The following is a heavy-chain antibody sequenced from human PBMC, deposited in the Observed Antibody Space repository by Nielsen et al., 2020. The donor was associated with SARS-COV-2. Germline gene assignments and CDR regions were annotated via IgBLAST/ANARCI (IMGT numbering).Heavy chain of an antibody. D-gene: IGHD3-10*01. CDR2: IYHSGST. CDR3: ARAAMVRGQYWFDP. CDR1: GGSISSSSYY. V-gene: IGHV4-39*07. Sequence: SETLSLTCTVSGGSISSSSYYWGWIRQPPGKGLEWIGYIYHSGSTYYNPSLKSRVTISVDRSKNQFSLKLSSVTAADTAVYYCARAAMVRGQYWFDPWGQGTLVTVSS. J-gene: IGHJ5*02.